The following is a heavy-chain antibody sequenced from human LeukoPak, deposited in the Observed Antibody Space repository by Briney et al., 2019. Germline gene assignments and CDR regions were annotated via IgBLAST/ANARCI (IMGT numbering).Heavy chain of an antibody. D-gene: IGHD4-17*01. CDR2: ISGSGGST. Sequence: PGGSLRLSCAASGFTFSSYAMSWVRQAPGKGLEWVSAISGSGGSTYYADSEKGRFTISRDNSKNTLYLQMNSLRAEDTAVYYCAEGHHYGDNVPFDYWGRGTLLTVS. CDR3: AEGHHYGDNVPFDY. CDR1: GFTFSSYA. J-gene: IGHJ4*02. V-gene: IGHV3-23*01.